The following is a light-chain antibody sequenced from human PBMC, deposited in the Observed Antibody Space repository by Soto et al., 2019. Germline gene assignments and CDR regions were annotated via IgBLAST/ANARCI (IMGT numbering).Light chain of an antibody. CDR2: DVS. CDR3: QQRSNWTRT. V-gene: IGKV3-11*01. Sequence: EIVFTQSPGTLSLSPGERATLSCGASQTVTSNYLAWYQQKPGQAPRPLIYDVSNREAGTPARFSGSGSGTDFTLTISSLEPEDFAVYYCQQRSNWTRTFGQGTKVDIK. CDR1: QTVTSNY. J-gene: IGKJ1*01.